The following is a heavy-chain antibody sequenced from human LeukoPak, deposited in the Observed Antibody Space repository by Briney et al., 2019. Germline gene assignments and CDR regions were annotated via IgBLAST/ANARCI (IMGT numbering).Heavy chain of an antibody. CDR3: ARDVAYCSGGSCYWGYYFDY. Sequence: ASVKVSCKASGGTFGSYAISWVRQAPGQGLEWMGGIIPIFGTANYAQKFQGRVTITTDESTSTAYMELSSLRSEDTAVYYCARDVAYCSGGSCYWGYYFDYWGQGTLVTVSS. V-gene: IGHV1-69*05. CDR1: GGTFGSYA. D-gene: IGHD2-15*01. J-gene: IGHJ4*02. CDR2: IIPIFGTA.